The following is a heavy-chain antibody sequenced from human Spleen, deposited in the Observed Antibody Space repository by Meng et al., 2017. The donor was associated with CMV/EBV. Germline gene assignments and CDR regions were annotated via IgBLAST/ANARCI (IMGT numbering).Heavy chain of an antibody. Sequence: QVQQQESGPGLAKPSQPLCTPCTVSGGSISSGDYYWSWIRQPPGKGLEWIGYIYYSGSTNSNPSLKSRVTISVDTSKNQFSLKLSSVTAADTAVYYCATGGNSASEYFQHWGQGTLVTVSS. J-gene: IGHJ1*01. CDR2: IYYSGST. CDR3: ATGGNSASEYFQH. V-gene: IGHV4-61*08. D-gene: IGHD4-23*01. CDR1: GGSISSGDYY.